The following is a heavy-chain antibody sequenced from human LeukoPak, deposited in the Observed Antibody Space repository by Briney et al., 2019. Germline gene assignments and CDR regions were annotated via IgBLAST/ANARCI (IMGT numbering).Heavy chain of an antibody. CDR3: ARRGRLFFGVIYYFDY. D-gene: IGHD3-3*01. V-gene: IGHV4-39*01. J-gene: IGHJ4*02. CDR1: GGSISSSSYY. CDR2: IYYSGST. Sequence: SETLSLTCTVSGGSISSSSYYWGWIRQPPGKGLEWIGSIYYSGSTYYNPSLKSRVTISVDTSKNQFSLKLSSVTAADTAVYYCARRGRLFFGVIYYFDYWGQGTLVTVSS.